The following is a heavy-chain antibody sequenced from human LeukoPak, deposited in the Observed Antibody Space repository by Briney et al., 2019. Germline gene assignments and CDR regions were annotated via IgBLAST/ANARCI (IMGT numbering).Heavy chain of an antibody. J-gene: IGHJ4*02. CDR3: VSPRGFSYGYFDY. Sequence: PSETLSLTCTVSGGSISSSSAYWGWIRQPPGKGLEWIGSIYYSKNTYYNPSLKSRVTISADTSKNQFSLTLGSVSATDTAVYYCVSPRGFSYGYFDYWGQGTLVTVSA. D-gene: IGHD5-18*01. CDR1: GGSISSSSAY. CDR2: IYYSKNT. V-gene: IGHV4-39*01.